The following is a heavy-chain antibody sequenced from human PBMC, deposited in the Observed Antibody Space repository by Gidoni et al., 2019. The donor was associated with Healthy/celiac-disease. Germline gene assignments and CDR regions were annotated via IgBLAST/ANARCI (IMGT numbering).Heavy chain of an antibody. CDR1: GFTFSSYS. Sequence: EVQLVESGGGLVKPGGSLRLSCAASGFTFSSYSMHWVRQAPGKGLEWVSSISSSSSYIYYADSVKGRFTISRDNAKNSLYLQMNSLRAEDTAVYYCARDRVVVVPAAMQLLDYYYMDVWGKGTTVTVSS. CDR3: ARDRVVVVPAAMQLLDYYYMDV. J-gene: IGHJ6*03. V-gene: IGHV3-21*01. CDR2: ISSSSSYI. D-gene: IGHD2-2*01.